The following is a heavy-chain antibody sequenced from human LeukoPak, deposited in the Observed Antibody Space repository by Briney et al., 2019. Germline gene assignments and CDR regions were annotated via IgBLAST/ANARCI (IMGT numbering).Heavy chain of an antibody. CDR1: GFTFSSYE. J-gene: IGHJ3*02. Sequence: GGSLRLSCAASGFTFSSYEMNWVRQAPGKGLEWVSYISSSGSTIYYADSVKGRFTISRDNAKNSLYLQMNSLRAEDTAVYYCARESSGWYSVEGACDIWGQGTMVTVSS. CDR2: ISSSGSTI. D-gene: IGHD6-19*01. V-gene: IGHV3-48*03. CDR3: ARESSGWYSVEGACDI.